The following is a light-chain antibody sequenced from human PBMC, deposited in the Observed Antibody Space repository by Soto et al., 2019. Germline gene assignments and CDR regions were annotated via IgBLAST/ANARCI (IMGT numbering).Light chain of an antibody. Sequence: IVMTQSPATLSVSPGERATLSCRASQSVSNNLAWYQQKPGQAPRLLMYGASTRATGIPARFSGSGSGTEFTLTISSLQPEDFAVYYCQQDYNLPLTFGGGTRLEIK. J-gene: IGKJ5*01. CDR3: QQDYNLPLT. V-gene: IGKV3-15*01. CDR2: GAS. CDR1: QSVSNN.